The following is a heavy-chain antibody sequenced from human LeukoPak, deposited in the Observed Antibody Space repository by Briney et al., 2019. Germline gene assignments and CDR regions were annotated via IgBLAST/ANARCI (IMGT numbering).Heavy chain of an antibody. CDR3: ARGNYGPNPGAFDY. D-gene: IGHD4-17*01. CDR1: GFTFSSYS. V-gene: IGHV3-21*01. CDR2: ISSSSSDI. Sequence: PGGSLRLSCAASGFTFSSYSMNWVRQAPGKGLEWVSSISSSSSDIYYADSVKGRFTISRDNAKNSLYLQMNSLRAEDTAVYYCARGNYGPNPGAFDYWGQGTLVTVSS. J-gene: IGHJ4*02.